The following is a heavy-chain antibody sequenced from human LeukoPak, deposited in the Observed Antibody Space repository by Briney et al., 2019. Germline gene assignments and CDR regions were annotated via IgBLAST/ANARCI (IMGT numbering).Heavy chain of an antibody. CDR2: ISRGGSTI. J-gene: IGHJ4*02. V-gene: IGHV3-48*03. D-gene: IGHD6-19*01. Sequence: GGSLRLSCAASGVTFSSYDMNWVHQAPGKGLVWVSYISRGGSTIYYADSVKGRFTIFRDNAKNSLYLLMNSLRAEDTAVYFCARVVYSSGWSYFDYWGQGTLVTVSS. CDR3: ARVVYSSGWSYFDY. CDR1: GVTFSSYD.